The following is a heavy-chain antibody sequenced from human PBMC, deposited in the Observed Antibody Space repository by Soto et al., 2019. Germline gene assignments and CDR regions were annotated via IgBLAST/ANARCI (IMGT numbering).Heavy chain of an antibody. V-gene: IGHV1-8*01. CDR3: ARVGSGYEWGYYGMDV. CDR2: MNPNSGNT. J-gene: IGHJ6*02. Sequence: GASVKVSCKASGYTFTSYDINWVRQATGQGLEWMGWMNPNSGNTGYAQKFQGRVTMTRNTSISTAYMELSSLRSEDTAVYYCARVGSGYEWGYYGMDVWGQGTTVTVSS. CDR1: GYTFTSYD. D-gene: IGHD5-12*01.